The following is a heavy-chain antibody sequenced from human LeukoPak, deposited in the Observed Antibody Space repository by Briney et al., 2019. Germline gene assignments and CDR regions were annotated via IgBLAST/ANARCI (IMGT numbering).Heavy chain of an antibody. D-gene: IGHD3-3*01. Sequence: GESLRLSCAASGFTFSSYSMNWVRQAPGKGLEWVSSISGSSSYINYADSVKGRFTISRDNAQNSLFLQLNSLRAEDTAVYYCARVWSDCYVANCYISEYWGQGTLVTVSS. CDR3: ARVWSDCYVANCYISEY. CDR2: ISGSSSYI. V-gene: IGHV3-21*01. CDR1: GFTFSSYS. J-gene: IGHJ4*02.